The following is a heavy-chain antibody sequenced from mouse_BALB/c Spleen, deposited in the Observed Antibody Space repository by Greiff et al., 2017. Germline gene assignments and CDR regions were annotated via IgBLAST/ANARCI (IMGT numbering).Heavy chain of an antibody. CDR3: ARWGLGLGGDY. D-gene: IGHD4-1*01. V-gene: IGHV1S29*02. CDR2: IYPYNGGT. J-gene: IGHJ2*01. Sequence: EVQLQQSGPELVKPGASVKISCKASGYTFTDYNMHWVKQSHGKSLEWIGYIYPYNGGTGYNQKFKSKATLTVDNSSSTAYMELRSLTSEDSAVYYCARWGLGLGGDYWGQGTTLTVSS. CDR1: GYTFTDYN.